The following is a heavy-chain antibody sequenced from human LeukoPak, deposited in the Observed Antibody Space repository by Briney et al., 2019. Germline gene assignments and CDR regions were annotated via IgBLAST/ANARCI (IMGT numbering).Heavy chain of an antibody. CDR3: ARGPTYQPIDY. CDR2: IHYSETT. D-gene: IGHD2-2*01. CDR1: GGSISISSYY. Sequence: PSETLSLTCTVSGGSISISSYYWGWIRQPPGKGLEWIASIHYSETTYYNPSLKSRVTISVDTSKNHFSLKLSSVTAADTAVYYCARGPTYQPIDYWGQGTLVTVSS. J-gene: IGHJ4*02. V-gene: IGHV4-39*02.